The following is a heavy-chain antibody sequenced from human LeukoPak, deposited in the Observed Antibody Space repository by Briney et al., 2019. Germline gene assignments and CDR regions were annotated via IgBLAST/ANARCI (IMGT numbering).Heavy chain of an antibody. CDR2: ICYSGST. D-gene: IGHD6-19*01. Sequence: SETLSLTCTVSGGSISSHYWSWIRQPPGKGLEWIGYICYSGSTNYNPSLKSRVTISVDTSKNQFSLKLSSVTAADTAVYYCARYPGLGIAVAGTPSWFDPWGQGTLVTVSS. V-gene: IGHV4-59*08. J-gene: IGHJ5*02. CDR1: GGSISSHY. CDR3: ARYPGLGIAVAGTPSWFDP.